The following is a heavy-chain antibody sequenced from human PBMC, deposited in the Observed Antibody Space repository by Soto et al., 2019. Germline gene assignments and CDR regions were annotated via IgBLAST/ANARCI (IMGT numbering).Heavy chain of an antibody. CDR2: INPSGST. J-gene: IGHJ6*03. Sequence: SETLSLTCAVYGGSFSGYYWSWIRQPPGKGLEWIGEINPSGSTNYNPSLKSRVTISVDTSKNQFSLKLSSVTAADTAVYYCARGRLYGSGSYYYYYMDVWGKGTTVT. D-gene: IGHD3-10*01. CDR1: GGSFSGYY. CDR3: ARGRLYGSGSYYYYYMDV. V-gene: IGHV4-34*01.